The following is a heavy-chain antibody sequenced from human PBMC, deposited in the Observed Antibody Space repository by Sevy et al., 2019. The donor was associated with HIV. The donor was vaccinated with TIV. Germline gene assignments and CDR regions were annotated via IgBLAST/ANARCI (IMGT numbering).Heavy chain of an antibody. CDR1: GFTFRTYS. J-gene: IGHJ4*02. Sequence: GGSLRLSCAASGFTFRTYSMNWVRQAPGKGLEWLSSISDDSRYIYYSDSVKGRFTISRANAKNYLYLQMNNLRVEDRAIYYCARDFTIFGVVTGIDYWGQGNLVTVSS. V-gene: IGHV3-21*04. CDR2: ISDDSRYI. CDR3: ARDFTIFGVVTGIDY. D-gene: IGHD3-3*01.